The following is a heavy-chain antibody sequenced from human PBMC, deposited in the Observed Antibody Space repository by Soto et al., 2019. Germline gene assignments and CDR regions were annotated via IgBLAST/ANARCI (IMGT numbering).Heavy chain of an antibody. CDR1: GFTFSSFA. Sequence: QVQLVESGGGVVQPGRSLRLSCEGSGFTFSSFAMHWVRQAPGKGLDWVAVIWYDGSDTVYADSVKGRFAISRNNSKSTLYLEKNSLRAEDKGVYYWARGGIAVTRDWHSDLWGRGTLVTVSS. J-gene: IGHJ2*01. V-gene: IGHV3-33*01. CDR3: ARGGIAVTRDWHSDL. CDR2: IWYDGSDT. D-gene: IGHD6-19*01.